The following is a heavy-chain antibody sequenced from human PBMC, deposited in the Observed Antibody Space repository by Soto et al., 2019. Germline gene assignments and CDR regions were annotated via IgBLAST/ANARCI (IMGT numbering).Heavy chain of an antibody. CDR1: GGSISSSSYY. CDR3: ARVFSDRTSFFVP. D-gene: IGHD2-2*01. V-gene: IGHV4-39*01. J-gene: IGHJ5*02. Sequence: PSETLSLTCTVSGGSISSSSYYWGWIRQPPGKGLEWIGSIYYSGSTYYNPSLKSRVTISVDTSKNQFSLKLSSVTAADTAVYYCARVFSDRTSFFVPWGQGTLVTVAS. CDR2: IYYSGST.